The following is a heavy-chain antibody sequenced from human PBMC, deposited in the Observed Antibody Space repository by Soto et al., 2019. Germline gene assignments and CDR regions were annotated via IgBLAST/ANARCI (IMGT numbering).Heavy chain of an antibody. Sequence: SETLSLTCTVSGGSISSSSYYWGWIRQPPGKGLEWIGSIYYSGSTYYNPSLKSRVTISVDTSKNQFSLKLSSVTAADTAVYYCAGQSPRSIFGVVIIPDWFDPWGQGTLVTVSS. CDR2: IYYSGST. CDR3: AGQSPRSIFGVVIIPDWFDP. J-gene: IGHJ5*02. V-gene: IGHV4-39*01. CDR1: GGSISSSSYY. D-gene: IGHD3-3*01.